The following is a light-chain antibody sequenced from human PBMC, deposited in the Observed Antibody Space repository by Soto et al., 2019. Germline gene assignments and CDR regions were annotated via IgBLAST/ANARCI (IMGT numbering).Light chain of an antibody. J-gene: IGLJ2*01. CDR1: SSNIGSNP. V-gene: IGLV1-44*01. CDR2: SNN. Sequence: QSALTQPPSASGTPGQRVIISCSGSSSNIGSNPVNWYQHLPGAAPKLLIYSNNQRPSGVPDRFSGSKSGTSASLAISGLQSEDEADYYCATWDDSLKGVFGGGTKLTVL. CDR3: ATWDDSLKGV.